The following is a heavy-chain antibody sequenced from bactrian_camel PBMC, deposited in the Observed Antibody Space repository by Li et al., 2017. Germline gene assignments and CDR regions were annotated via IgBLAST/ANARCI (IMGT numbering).Heavy chain of an antibody. D-gene: IGHD6*01. CDR2: TTTGGIPT. J-gene: IGHJ4*01. CDR1: EYTISSYC. V-gene: IGHV3S1*01. Sequence: HVQLVESGGGSVQSGGSLRLSCAVSEYTISSYCMGWFRQAPGKEREGVAATTTGGIPTYYADSVKGRFTISQDSAKNTVYLQMISLESEDTALYYCAKHGGWYGLWKWEYDYWGQGTQVTVS. CDR3: AKHGGWYGLWKWEYDY.